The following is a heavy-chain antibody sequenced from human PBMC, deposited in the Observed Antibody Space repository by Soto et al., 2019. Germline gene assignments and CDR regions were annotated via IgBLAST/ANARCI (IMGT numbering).Heavy chain of an antibody. CDR2: INPNSGGT. Sequence: QVQLVQSGAEVKKPGASVKVSCKASGYTFTGYYMHWVRQAPGQGLEWMGWINPNSGGTNYAQKFQGRVTMTRDTSISTAYMELSRLRSNDTAVYYCARVRVNTVTTLPFDYWGQGTLVTVSS. CDR1: GYTFTGYY. CDR3: ARVRVNTVTTLPFDY. V-gene: IGHV1-2*02. J-gene: IGHJ4*02. D-gene: IGHD4-17*01.